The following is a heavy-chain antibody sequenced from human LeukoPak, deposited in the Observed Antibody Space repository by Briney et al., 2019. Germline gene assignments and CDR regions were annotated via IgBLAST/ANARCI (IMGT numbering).Heavy chain of an antibody. CDR1: GGSFSGYY. Sequence: SESPSLTCAVYGGSFSGYYWSWSRQPPGKGLEWIGEINHSGSTNYNPSLKSRVTISVDTSKNQFSLKLSSVTAADTAVYYCARRSSKRFNWYFDLWGRGTVVTVSS. D-gene: IGHD5-24*01. V-gene: IGHV4-34*01. CDR2: INHSGST. J-gene: IGHJ2*01. CDR3: ARRSSKRFNWYFDL.